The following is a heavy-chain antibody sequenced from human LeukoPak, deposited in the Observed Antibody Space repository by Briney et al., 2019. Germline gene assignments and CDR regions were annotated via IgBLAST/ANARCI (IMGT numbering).Heavy chain of an antibody. CDR3: ARASNRNSINFDY. CDR1: GFTFSSYW. V-gene: IGHV3-74*01. J-gene: IGHJ4*02. D-gene: IGHD1-7*01. Sequence: GGSLRLSCAASGFTFSSYWMHWVRQAPGKGLVWVSRLNSDGSSTSYADSVKGRFTISRDNAETTLHLQMNNLSAEDTAVYYGARASNRNSINFDYWGQGALVTVSS. CDR2: LNSDGSST.